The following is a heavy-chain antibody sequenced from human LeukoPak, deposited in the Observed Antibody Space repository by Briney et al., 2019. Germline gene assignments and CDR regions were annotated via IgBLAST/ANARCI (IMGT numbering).Heavy chain of an antibody. Sequence: GGSLRLSCVASGFIVSSYYMTWVRQAPGKGLEWVSVIYSGRSTYYADSVKGRVAIPRDNSKNTVFLQMSSVRAEDTAVYYCARSYSNHLFGMDVWGQGTTVTVTS. CDR1: GFIVSSYY. V-gene: IGHV3-66*01. J-gene: IGHJ6*02. D-gene: IGHD4-11*01. CDR3: ARSYSNHLFGMDV. CDR2: IYSGRST.